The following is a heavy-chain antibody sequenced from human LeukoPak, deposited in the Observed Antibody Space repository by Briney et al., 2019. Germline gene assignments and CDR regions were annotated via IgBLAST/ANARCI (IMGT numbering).Heavy chain of an antibody. V-gene: IGHV3-33*01. Sequence: PVRSLRDSCAASGFTFSSYGMHWVRQAPGKGLEWVTVIWYDGSNKYYADSVKGRFTISRDNSKNTLYLQMNSLRAEDTAVYYCARDRKSSSWCGATFDYWGQGTLVTVSS. CDR3: ARDRKSSSWCGATFDY. CDR2: IWYDGSNK. CDR1: GFTFSSYG. J-gene: IGHJ4*02. D-gene: IGHD6-13*01.